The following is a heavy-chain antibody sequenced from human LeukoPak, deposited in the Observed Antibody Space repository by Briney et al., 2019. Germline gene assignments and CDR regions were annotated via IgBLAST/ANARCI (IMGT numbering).Heavy chain of an antibody. CDR1: GFTFSSYE. J-gene: IGHJ1*01. CDR2: ISSSGSTI. V-gene: IGHV3-48*03. Sequence: GGSLRLSCAASGFTFSSYEMNWVRQAPGKGLEWVSYISSSGSTIYYADSVKGGFTISRDNAKNSLYLQMNSLRAEDTAVYYCARDGGYCSGGSCYSYFQHWGQGTLVTVSS. CDR3: ARDGGYCSGGSCYSYFQH. D-gene: IGHD2-15*01.